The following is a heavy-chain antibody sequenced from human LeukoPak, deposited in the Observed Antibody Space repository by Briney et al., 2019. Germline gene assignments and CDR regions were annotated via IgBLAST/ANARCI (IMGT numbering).Heavy chain of an antibody. V-gene: IGHV1-18*01. Sequence: ASVKVSCKASGYTFTSYGISWVRQAPGQGLEWMGWISAYNGNTNYAQKLQGRVTMTTDTSTSTAYMELRSLRSDDTAVYYCARGDYDILTVDYGMDVWGQGTTVTVSS. J-gene: IGHJ6*02. CDR2: ISAYNGNT. D-gene: IGHD3-9*01. CDR3: ARGDYDILTVDYGMDV. CDR1: GYTFTSYG.